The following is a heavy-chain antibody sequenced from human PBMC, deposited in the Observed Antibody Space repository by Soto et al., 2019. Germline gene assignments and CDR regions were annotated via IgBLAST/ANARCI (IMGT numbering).Heavy chain of an antibody. CDR1: GDSISRSSYS. D-gene: IGHD3-16*02. V-gene: IGHV4-39*01. CDR2: IYYSGST. CDR3: ARAQKVIMVHYYYYGMDV. Sequence: PSETLSLTCSVSGDSISRSSYSWAWIRQPPGKGLEWIGTIYYSGSTYYNPSLKSRVTISVDTSKNQFSLKLSSVTAADTAVYYCARAQKVIMVHYYYYGMDVWGQGTTVTVSS. J-gene: IGHJ6*02.